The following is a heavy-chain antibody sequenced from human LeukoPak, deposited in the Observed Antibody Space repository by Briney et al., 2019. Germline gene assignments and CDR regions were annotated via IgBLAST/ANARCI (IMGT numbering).Heavy chain of an antibody. CDR2: IGPDGTAT. CDR1: GFTFNTHW. J-gene: IGHJ3*02. V-gene: IGHV3-74*01. D-gene: IGHD7-27*01. CDR3: ARINELGDM. Sequence: GGSLRLSCAASGFTFNTHWMHWARQAPGNGLEWVSRIGPDGTATNHADSVKGRFITSRDNAKNTVYLQINSLRAEDTAIYYCARINELGDMWGQGTVGTASS.